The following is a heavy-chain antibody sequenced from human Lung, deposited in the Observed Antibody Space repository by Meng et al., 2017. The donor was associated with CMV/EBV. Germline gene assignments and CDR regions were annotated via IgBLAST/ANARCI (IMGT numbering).Heavy chain of an antibody. Sequence: ESXKISXEASGFTFSSYAMSWVRQAPGKGLEWVSVIYSGGGSTYYADSVKGRFAISRDNSKNTLNLQMNSLRAEDTAIYYCAKASLSYYSDSSAYYFFDFWGQGTXVTVSS. J-gene: IGHJ4*02. V-gene: IGHV3-23*03. D-gene: IGHD3-22*01. CDR3: AKASLSYYSDSSAYYFFDF. CDR2: IYSGGGST. CDR1: GFTFSSYA.